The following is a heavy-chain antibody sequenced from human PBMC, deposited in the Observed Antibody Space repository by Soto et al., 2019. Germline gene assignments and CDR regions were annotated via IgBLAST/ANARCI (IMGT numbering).Heavy chain of an antibody. J-gene: IGHJ3*02. D-gene: IGHD5-12*01. CDR2: IYYSGST. CDR3: ARERSVEMATIHAFDI. Sequence: QVQLQESGPGLVKPSETLSLTCTVSGGSVSSGSYYWSWIRQPPGKGLEWIGYIYYSGSTNYNPPLKSRVTISVDTSKNQFSLKLSSVTAADTAVYYCARERSVEMATIHAFDIWGQGTMVTVSS. CDR1: GGSVSSGSYY. V-gene: IGHV4-61*01.